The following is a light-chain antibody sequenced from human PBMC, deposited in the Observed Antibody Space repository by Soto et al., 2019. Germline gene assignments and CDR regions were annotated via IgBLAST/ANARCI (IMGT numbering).Light chain of an antibody. Sequence: DIQMTQSPSSVSASVGDRVTISCLASQSISSWLAWYQQKPGKAPKLLIYDASSLESGVPSRFSGSGSGTEFTLTISSLQPDDFATYYCQQYNSYSRTFGQGTKVDIK. CDR2: DAS. CDR3: QQYNSYSRT. CDR1: QSISSW. J-gene: IGKJ1*01. V-gene: IGKV1-5*01.